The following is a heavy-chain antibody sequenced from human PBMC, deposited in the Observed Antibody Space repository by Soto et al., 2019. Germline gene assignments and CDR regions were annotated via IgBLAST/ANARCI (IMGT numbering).Heavy chain of an antibody. CDR2: IYYSGST. V-gene: IGHV4-30-4*01. J-gene: IGHJ4*02. CDR3: ARESRYYDSSGYYPGLRY. D-gene: IGHD3-22*01. Sequence: SETLSLTCPFSCCSISSGDYYWSWIPQPPGKGLEGIGYIYYSGSTYYNPSLKSRVTISVDTSKNQFSLKLSSVTAADTALYYCARESRYYDSSGYYPGLRYWGQGTLVTVSS. CDR1: CCSISSGDYY.